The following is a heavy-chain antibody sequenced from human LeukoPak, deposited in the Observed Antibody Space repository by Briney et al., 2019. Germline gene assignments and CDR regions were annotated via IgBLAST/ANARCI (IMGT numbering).Heavy chain of an antibody. V-gene: IGHV1-2*02. Sequence: ASVKVSCKASGYTFTGYYMHWVRQAPGQGLEWMGWINPNSGGTNYAQKFQGRVTMPRATSLSTAYMELSRLRSDDTAVYYCARDKFALTTVTHGGWFDPWGQGTLVTVSS. CDR1: GYTFTGYY. J-gene: IGHJ5*02. D-gene: IGHD4-17*01. CDR3: ARDKFALTTVTHGGWFDP. CDR2: INPNSGGT.